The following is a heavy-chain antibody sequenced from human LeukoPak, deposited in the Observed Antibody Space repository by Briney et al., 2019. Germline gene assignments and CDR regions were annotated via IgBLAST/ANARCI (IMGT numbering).Heavy chain of an antibody. CDR3: ARDQGFCSGGSCRSHYYYYYMDV. V-gene: IGHV1-2*02. D-gene: IGHD2-15*01. CDR1: GYTFTGYY. Sequence: GASVKVSCKASGYTFTGYYMHWVRQAPGQGLEWMGWINPNSGGTNYAQKFQGRVTMTRDTSISTAYMELSRLRSGDTAVYYCARDQGFCSGGSCRSHYYYYYMDVWGKGTTVTISS. J-gene: IGHJ6*03. CDR2: INPNSGGT.